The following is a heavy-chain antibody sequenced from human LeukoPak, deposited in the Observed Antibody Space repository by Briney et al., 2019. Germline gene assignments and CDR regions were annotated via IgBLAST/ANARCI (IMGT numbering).Heavy chain of an antibody. CDR2: IYYTGST. Sequence: KPSETLSLTCTVSGVSITNYYWSWIRQPPGKGLERIGYIYYTGSTNYNLSLRSRVTISVDTSKNQFSLKLTSVTAADTAVYFCAGGGDSGGYYYPMFDYWGRGTLVTVSS. CDR3: AGGGDSGGYYYPMFDY. CDR1: GVSITNYY. J-gene: IGHJ4*02. V-gene: IGHV4-59*01. D-gene: IGHD3-22*01.